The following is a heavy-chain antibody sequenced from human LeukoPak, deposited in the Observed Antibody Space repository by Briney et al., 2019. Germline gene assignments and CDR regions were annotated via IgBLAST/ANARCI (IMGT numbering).Heavy chain of an antibody. CDR3: ARVRDGHYYDSSGYYYFDY. V-gene: IGHV3-21*01. CDR2: ISSSSSYI. D-gene: IGHD3-22*01. J-gene: IGHJ4*02. Sequence: PAGSLRLXCAASGFTFSSYSMNWGRQAPGKGLEWVSSISSSSSYIYYADSVKGRFTISRDNAKNSLYLQMNSLRAEDTAVYYCARVRDGHYYDSSGYYYFDYWGQGTLVTVSS. CDR1: GFTFSSYS.